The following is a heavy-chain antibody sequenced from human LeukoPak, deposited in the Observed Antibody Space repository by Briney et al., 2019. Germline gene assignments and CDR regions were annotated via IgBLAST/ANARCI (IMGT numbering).Heavy chain of an antibody. CDR2: TSGAEDVI. Sequence: GGSLRLSCAVSGLTFSDYRMIWVRQAPEKRLEWVAVTSGAEDVIQYADSVKGRFTISTDNSKNTVYLQMNSLRAEDTALYFCATYIQRPPGMDVWGQGTTVTVSS. V-gene: IGHV3-23*01. J-gene: IGHJ6*02. CDR3: ATYIQRPPGMDV. D-gene: IGHD2-15*01. CDR1: GLTFSDYR.